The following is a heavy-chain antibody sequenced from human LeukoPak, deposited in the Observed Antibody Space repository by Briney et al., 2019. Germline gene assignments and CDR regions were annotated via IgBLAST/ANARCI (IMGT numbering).Heavy chain of an antibody. J-gene: IGHJ4*02. D-gene: IGHD3/OR15-3a*01. V-gene: IGHV1-24*01. Sequence: ASVKVSCKVSGYTLTELSMHWVRQAPGKGLEWMGGFDPEDGETIYAQKFQGRVTMTEDTSTDTAYMELSSLRSDDTAVYYCTRDDFTLTPYEYYFDYWGQGTLVTVSS. CDR1: GYTLTELS. CDR3: TRDDFTLTPYEYYFDY. CDR2: FDPEDGET.